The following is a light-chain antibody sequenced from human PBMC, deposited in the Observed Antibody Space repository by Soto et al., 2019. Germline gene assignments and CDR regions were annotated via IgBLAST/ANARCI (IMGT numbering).Light chain of an antibody. V-gene: IGKV3-11*01. Sequence: EIVLTQTPATLSLSPGERATLSCRASQSVSSYLAWYQQKPGQAPRLLIYDASNRATGIPARFSGSGSGTDFTLTIGSLEPDDFAVYYCQQRINWPVTFGQGPKLEIK. CDR3: QQRINWPVT. J-gene: IGKJ2*01. CDR1: QSVSSY. CDR2: DAS.